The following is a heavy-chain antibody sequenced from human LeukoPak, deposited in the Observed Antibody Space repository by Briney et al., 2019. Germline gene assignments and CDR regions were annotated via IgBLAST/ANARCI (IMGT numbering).Heavy chain of an antibody. CDR3: ARAGYRGAFDI. V-gene: IGHV3-30*03. CDR2: ISYNGSNK. CDR1: GFTFSSYG. Sequence: GRSLRLSCAASGFTFSSYGMHWVRQAPGKGLEWVAVISYNGSNKYYADSVKGRFTMSRDNSKDTLYLQMNSLRHEDTAVYYCARAGYRGAFDIWGQGTMVTVSS. D-gene: IGHD1-26*01. J-gene: IGHJ3*02.